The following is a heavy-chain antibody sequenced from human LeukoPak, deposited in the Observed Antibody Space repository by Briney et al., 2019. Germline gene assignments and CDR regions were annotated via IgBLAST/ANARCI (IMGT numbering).Heavy chain of an antibody. V-gene: IGHV1-2*02. D-gene: IGHD5-24*01. CDR2: INPNSGGT. J-gene: IGHJ4*02. Sequence: ASVKVSCKASGYTFTGYYMHWVRQAPGQGLEWMGWINPNSGGTNYAQKFQGRVTMTRDTSISTAYMELSSLRSEDTAVYYCASRLDGYNQYYFDYWGQGTLVTVSS. CDR1: GYTFTGYY. CDR3: ASRLDGYNQYYFDY.